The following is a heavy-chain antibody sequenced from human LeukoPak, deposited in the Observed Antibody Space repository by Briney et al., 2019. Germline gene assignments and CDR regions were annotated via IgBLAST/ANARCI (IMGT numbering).Heavy chain of an antibody. D-gene: IGHD6-6*01. CDR3: AREYSSSSGRAFDI. CDR1: GFTFSTYS. V-gene: IGHV3-48*02. Sequence: PGGSLRLSCAASGFTFSTYSMNWVRQAPGKGLEWVSYIGSSVTTLYYADSVKGRFTISRDNAKNSLYLQMNSLRDEDTAVYYCAREYSSSSGRAFDIWGQGTMVTVSS. CDR2: IGSSVTTL. J-gene: IGHJ3*02.